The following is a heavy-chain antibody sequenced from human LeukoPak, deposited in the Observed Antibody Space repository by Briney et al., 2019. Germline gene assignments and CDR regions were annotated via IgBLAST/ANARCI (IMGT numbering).Heavy chain of an antibody. CDR1: GFTFSSYA. CDR3: ARESAPGYDILTGRPTY. CDR2: ISYDGSNK. V-gene: IGHV3-30*04. J-gene: IGHJ4*01. Sequence: GGSLRLSCAASGFTFSSYAMHWVRQAPGKGLEWVAVISYDGSNKYYADSVKGRFTISRDNSKNTLYLQMNSLRAEDTAVYYCARESAPGYDILTGRPTYWGHGTLVTVSS. D-gene: IGHD3-9*01.